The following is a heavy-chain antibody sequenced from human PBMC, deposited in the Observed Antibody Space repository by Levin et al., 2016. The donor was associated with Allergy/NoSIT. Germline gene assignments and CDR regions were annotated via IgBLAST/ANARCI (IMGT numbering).Heavy chain of an antibody. J-gene: IGHJ4*02. CDR1: GGSISSGSHY. Sequence: SETLSLTCSVSGGSISSGSHYWGWIRQPPGKGLEWIGSKYYSGSTYYNASLRSRVTISVDTSENQFSLKMNSVTAADTAVYYCARRFDYFDYWGQGILVTVSS. V-gene: IGHV4-39*01. CDR3: ARRFDYFDY. D-gene: IGHD3-3*01. CDR2: KYYSGST.